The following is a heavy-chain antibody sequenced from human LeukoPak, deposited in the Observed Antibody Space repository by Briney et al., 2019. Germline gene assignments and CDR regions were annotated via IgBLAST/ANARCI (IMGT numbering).Heavy chain of an antibody. J-gene: IGHJ4*02. V-gene: IGHV3-48*03. CDR1: GFTFSSYE. D-gene: IGHD6-13*01. Sequence: PGGSLRLSCAASGFTFSSYEMNWVRQAPGKGLEWVSYITGSGSTIYYADSVKGRFTISRDNAQNSLYLQMNSLRAEDTAVYFCARESLGPASSWVNWGPGALVSVSS. CDR2: ITGSGSTI. CDR3: ARESLGPASSWVN.